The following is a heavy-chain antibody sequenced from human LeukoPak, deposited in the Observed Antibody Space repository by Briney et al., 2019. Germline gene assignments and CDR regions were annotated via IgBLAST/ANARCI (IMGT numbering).Heavy chain of an antibody. D-gene: IGHD2-15*01. Sequence: GGSLRLSCAASGFTFSSYGMHGVRQAPGKGLEWGAVIWYDGSNKYYADSVKGRFTISRDNSKNTLYLQMNSLRAEDTAVYYCARRSYSGEGPSAEYFQHWGQGTLVTVSS. V-gene: IGHV3-33*01. J-gene: IGHJ1*01. CDR1: GFTFSSYG. CDR2: IWYDGSNK. CDR3: ARRSYSGEGPSAEYFQH.